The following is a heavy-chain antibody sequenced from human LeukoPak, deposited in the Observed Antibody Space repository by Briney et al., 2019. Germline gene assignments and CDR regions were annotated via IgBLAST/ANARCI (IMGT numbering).Heavy chain of an antibody. D-gene: IGHD1-14*01. CDR2: INHSGST. CDR3: ARWYRSYYFDY. Sequence: PSETLSLTCAVYGGSFSGYYWSWIRQPPGKGLGWIGEINHSGSTNYNPSLKSRVTISVDTSKNQFSLKLSSVTAADTAVYYCARWYRSYYFDYWGQGTLVTVSS. V-gene: IGHV4-34*01. J-gene: IGHJ4*02. CDR1: GGSFSGYY.